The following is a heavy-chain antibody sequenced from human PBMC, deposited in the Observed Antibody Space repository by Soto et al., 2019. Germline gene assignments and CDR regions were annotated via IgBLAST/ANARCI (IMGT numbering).Heavy chain of an antibody. CDR3: ARVGCSGGSCYAVDY. Sequence: ASVEVSCKASGYTFTSYYMHWVRQAPGQGLEWMGIINPSGGSTSYAQKFQGRVTMTRDTSTSTVYMELSSLRSEDTAVYYCARVGCSGGSCYAVDYWGQGTLVTVSS. D-gene: IGHD2-15*01. J-gene: IGHJ4*02. CDR2: INPSGGST. CDR1: GYTFTSYY. V-gene: IGHV1-46*01.